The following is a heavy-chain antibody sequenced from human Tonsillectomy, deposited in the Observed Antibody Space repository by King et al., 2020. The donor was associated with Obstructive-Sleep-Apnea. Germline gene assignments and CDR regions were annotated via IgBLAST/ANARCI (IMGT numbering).Heavy chain of an antibody. CDR1: GFTFITYS. D-gene: IGHD3-3*01. CDR3: VNNYDFWSGYYPYGMDV. J-gene: IGHJ6*02. CDR2: ISSSSSTT. Sequence: VQLVESGGGLVQPGGSLRLSCVASGFTFITYSMNWVRQAPGKGLEWISHISSSSSTTYYADSVKGRFTISRDNAKNSLYLQMNSLRAEDTAVYYCVNNYDFWSGYYPYGMDVWGQGTTVTVSS. V-gene: IGHV3-48*04.